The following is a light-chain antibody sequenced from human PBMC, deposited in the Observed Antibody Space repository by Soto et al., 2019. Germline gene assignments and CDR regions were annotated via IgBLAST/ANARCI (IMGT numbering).Light chain of an antibody. CDR1: QSVSSSY. CDR3: QQYDSSPVT. Sequence: EIVLTQSPGTLSLSPGERATLSCRASQSVSSSYLAWYQQKPGQAPRLLIYGASSRATGIPDRFSGSGSGKDFTLTISSLEPEDFAVYYCQQYDSSPVTFGQGTKVEIK. J-gene: IGKJ1*01. CDR2: GAS. V-gene: IGKV3-20*01.